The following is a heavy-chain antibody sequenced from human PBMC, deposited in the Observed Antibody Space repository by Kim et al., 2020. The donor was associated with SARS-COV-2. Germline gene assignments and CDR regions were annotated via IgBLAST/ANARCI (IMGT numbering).Heavy chain of an antibody. V-gene: IGHV4-59*01. CDR3: ARAGIAAAGRPQGGYYYGMDV. D-gene: IGHD6-13*01. Sequence: SETLSLTCTVSGGSISSYYWSWIRQPPGKGLEWIGYIYYSGSTNYNPSLKSRVTISVDTSKNQFSLKLSSVTAADTAVYYCARAGIAAAGRPQGGYYYGMDVWGQGTTVTVSS. CDR1: GGSISSYY. CDR2: IYYSGST. J-gene: IGHJ6*02.